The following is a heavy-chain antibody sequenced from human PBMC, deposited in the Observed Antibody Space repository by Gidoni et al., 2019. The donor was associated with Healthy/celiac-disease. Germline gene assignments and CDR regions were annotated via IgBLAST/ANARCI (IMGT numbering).Heavy chain of an antibody. Sequence: EVQLVESGGGLVQPGRSLRLSCAASGFTFDDYAMHWVRQAPGKGLEWVSGISWNSGSIGYADSVKGRFTISRDNAKNSLYLQMNSLRAEDTALYYCAKVHYGDYPGVGFDYWGQGTLVTVSS. D-gene: IGHD4-17*01. CDR1: GFTFDDYA. CDR2: ISWNSGSI. CDR3: AKVHYGDYPGVGFDY. V-gene: IGHV3-9*01. J-gene: IGHJ4*02.